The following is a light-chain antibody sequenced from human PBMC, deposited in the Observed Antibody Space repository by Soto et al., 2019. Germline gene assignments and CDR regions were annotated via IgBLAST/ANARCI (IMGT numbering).Light chain of an antibody. V-gene: IGKV1-27*01. CDR2: AAS. Sequence: DIQMTQSPSSLSASVGDRVTITCRASQGIIDYLAWYQQKPGKAPKLLIYAASTLQRGVPSRFSGSGAGTDFTLTISGLQPEDVATYFCQKYDSAPQTFGPGTKVEIK. J-gene: IGKJ1*01. CDR1: QGIIDY. CDR3: QKYDSAPQT.